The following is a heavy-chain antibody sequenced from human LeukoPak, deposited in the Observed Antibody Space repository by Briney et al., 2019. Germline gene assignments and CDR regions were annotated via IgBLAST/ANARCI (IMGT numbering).Heavy chain of an antibody. CDR1: GYTFTSYY. CDR3: ARDRTIHMVRELGDY. J-gene: IGHJ4*02. V-gene: IGHV1-46*01. D-gene: IGHD3-10*01. Sequence: GASVKVSCKASGYTFTSYYMHWVRQAPGQGLEWMGIINPSGGSTSYAQKFQGRVTMTRDTSTSTVYMELSSLRSEDTAVYYCARDRTIHMVRELGDYWGQGTLVTVSS. CDR2: INPSGGST.